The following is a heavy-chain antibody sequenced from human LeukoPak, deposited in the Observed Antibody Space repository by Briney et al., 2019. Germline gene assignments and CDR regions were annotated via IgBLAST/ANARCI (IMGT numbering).Heavy chain of an antibody. CDR2: ISGSGGST. CDR3: AKLAYCGGDCEDDAFDI. J-gene: IGHJ3*02. D-gene: IGHD2-21*01. V-gene: IGHV3-23*01. CDR1: GFTFSSYA. Sequence: GGSLRLSCAASGFTFSSYAMSWVRQAPGKGLEWVSAISGSGGSTYYADSVKGRFTISRDNSKNTLYLQMNSLRAEDTAVYYCAKLAYCGGDCEDDAFDIWGQGTVVTVSS.